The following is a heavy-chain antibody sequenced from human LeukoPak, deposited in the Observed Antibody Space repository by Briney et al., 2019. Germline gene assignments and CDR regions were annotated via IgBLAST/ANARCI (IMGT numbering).Heavy chain of an antibody. V-gene: IGHV4-59*01. CDR3: ARYFPGGNWLGY. CDR2: IYYSGST. J-gene: IGHJ4*02. CDR1: GGSISIYY. Sequence: SETLSLTCTVSGGSISIYYWSWIRQPPGKGLEWIGYIYYSGSTNYNPSLKSRVTISVDTSKNQFSLKLSSVTAADTAVYYCARYFPGGNWLGYWGQGTLVTVSS. D-gene: IGHD4-23*01.